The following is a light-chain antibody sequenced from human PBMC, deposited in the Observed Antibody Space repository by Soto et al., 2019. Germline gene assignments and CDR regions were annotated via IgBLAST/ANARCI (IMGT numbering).Light chain of an antibody. J-gene: IGLJ3*02. CDR2: EVT. CDR3: SSYTSSGTQV. CDR1: SSDVGGYNY. V-gene: IGLV2-14*01. Sequence: QSALTQPASVSGSPGQSITISCTGTSSDVGGYNYVSWYQQHPGKAPKLMIYEVTNRPSGVSNRFSGSKSGNTASLTISGLQAEDEADYYCSSYTSSGTQVFGGGTKVTV.